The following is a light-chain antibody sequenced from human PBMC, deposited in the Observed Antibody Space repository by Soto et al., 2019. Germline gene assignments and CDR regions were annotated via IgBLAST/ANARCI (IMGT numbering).Light chain of an antibody. CDR1: SSDVGSYNR. Sequence: QSVLTQPPSVSGSPGQSVAISCTGTSSDVGSYNRVSRYQQPPGAAPKLMIYEVSNRPSGVPDRFSGSKSGNTASLTISGLQAEDEADYYCKSYTGSSTYVFGTGTKVTVL. CDR3: KSYTGSSTYV. V-gene: IGLV2-18*02. CDR2: EVS. J-gene: IGLJ1*01.